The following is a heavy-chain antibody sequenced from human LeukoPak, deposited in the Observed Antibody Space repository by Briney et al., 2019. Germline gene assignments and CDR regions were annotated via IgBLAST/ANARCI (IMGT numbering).Heavy chain of an antibody. CDR1: GFTFSSYG. CDR2: IRYDGSNK. Sequence: GGSLRLSCAASGFTFSSYGMHWVRQAPGKGLERVAFIRYDGSNKYYADSVKGRFTISRDNSKNTLYLQMNSLRAEDTAVYYCAKGAQPLRKVAVIAARVNWFDPWGQGTLVTVSS. CDR3: AKGAQPLRKVAVIAARVNWFDP. J-gene: IGHJ5*02. V-gene: IGHV3-30*02. D-gene: IGHD6-6*01.